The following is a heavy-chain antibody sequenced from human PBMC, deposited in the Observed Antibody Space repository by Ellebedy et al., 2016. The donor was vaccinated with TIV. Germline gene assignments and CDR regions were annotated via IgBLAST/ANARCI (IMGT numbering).Heavy chain of an antibody. D-gene: IGHD3-3*01. CDR2: LIPHFGTP. CDR3: AKYFLAGPLRFAFDT. V-gene: IGHV1-69*13. J-gene: IGHJ3*02. CDR1: GGTFSSSG. Sequence: AASVKVSCKASGGTFSSSGVSWLRQAPGQGPEWMGGLIPHFGTPNYAPMFQGSATISADESTNTVYMELSSLRSEDTAMYYCAKYFLAGPLRFAFDTWGQGTVVTVSS.